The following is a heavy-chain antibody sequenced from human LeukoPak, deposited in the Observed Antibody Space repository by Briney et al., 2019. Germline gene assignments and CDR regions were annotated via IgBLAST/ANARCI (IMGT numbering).Heavy chain of an antibody. Sequence: PSETLSLTCTVSGGSISTYYWSWIRQPPGKGLEWVGYIYYSGSTNYNPSLKSRVTISVDTSKNQFSLKLSSVTAAAAAVYYGARVRGDTYVDYWGQETLVTVS. CDR1: GGSISTYY. CDR2: IYYSGST. CDR3: ARVRGDTYVDY. D-gene: IGHD3-16*01. V-gene: IGHV4-59*01. J-gene: IGHJ4*02.